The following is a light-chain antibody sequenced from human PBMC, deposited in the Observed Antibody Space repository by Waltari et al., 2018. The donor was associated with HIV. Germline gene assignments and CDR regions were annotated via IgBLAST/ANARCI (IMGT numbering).Light chain of an antibody. CDR2: QDS. Sequence: SYELTQPPSVSVSPGQTASITCSGDKLGDKYARWYQQKPGQSPVLVIYQDSKRPSGIPERFSGSNSGNTATLTISGTQAMDEADYYCQAWDSSTGLYVFGTGTKVTVL. CDR1: KLGDKY. CDR3: QAWDSSTGLYV. J-gene: IGLJ1*01. V-gene: IGLV3-1*01.